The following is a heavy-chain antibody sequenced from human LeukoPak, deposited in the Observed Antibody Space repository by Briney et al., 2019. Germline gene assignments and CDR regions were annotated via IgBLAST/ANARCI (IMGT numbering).Heavy chain of an antibody. V-gene: IGHV4-34*01. J-gene: IGHJ5*02. CDR1: GGSFSGYY. Sequence: SETLSLTCAVYGGSFSGYYWSWIRQPPGKGLEWIGGINHSGSTNYNPSLKSRVTISVDTSKNQFSLKLSSVTAADTAVYYCARGPYYYGSGSYWNWFDPWGQGTLVTVSS. CDR2: INHSGST. D-gene: IGHD3-10*01. CDR3: ARGPYYYGSGSYWNWFDP.